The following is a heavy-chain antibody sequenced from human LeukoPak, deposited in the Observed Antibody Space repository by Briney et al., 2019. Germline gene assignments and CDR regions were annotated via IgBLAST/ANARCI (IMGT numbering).Heavy chain of an antibody. CDR3: ARLSGSSWYDLWYYYYYMDV. D-gene: IGHD6-13*01. V-gene: IGHV4-34*01. CDR1: GGSFSGYY. J-gene: IGHJ6*03. Sequence: SETLSLTCAVYGGSFSGYYWSWIRQPPGKGLEWIGEINHSGSTNYNPSLKSRVTISVDTSKNQFSLKLSSVTAADTAVYYCARLSGSSWYDLWYYYYYMDVWGKGTTVTVSS. CDR2: INHSGST.